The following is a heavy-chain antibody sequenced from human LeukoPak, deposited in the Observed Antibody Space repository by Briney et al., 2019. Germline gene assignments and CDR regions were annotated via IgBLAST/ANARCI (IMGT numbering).Heavy chain of an antibody. D-gene: IGHD5-18*01. J-gene: IGHJ4*02. CDR3: ADDRYTAMVLFDY. Sequence: GRSLRLSCAASGFTFSSYGMHWVRQAPGKGLEWVAVIWYDGSNKYYADSVKGRFTISRDNPKNTLYLQMNSLRAEDTAVYYCADDRYTAMVLFDYWGQGTLVTVSS. CDR2: IWYDGSNK. CDR1: GFTFSSYG. V-gene: IGHV3-33*06.